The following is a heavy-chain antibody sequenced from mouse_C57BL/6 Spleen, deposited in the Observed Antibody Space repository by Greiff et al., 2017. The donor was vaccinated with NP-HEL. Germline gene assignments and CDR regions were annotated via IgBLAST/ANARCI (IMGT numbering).Heavy chain of an antibody. CDR1: GYTFTSYW. J-gene: IGHJ1*03. CDR2: IYPGSGST. CDR3: AREVTTVLASCDV. Sequence: QVQLKQPGAELVKPGASVKMSCKASGYTFTSYWITWVKQRPGQGLEWIGDIYPGSGSTKYNEKFKSKATLTVDTSSSAAYMQLSRLTSEDSAVYYVAREVTTVLASCDVWGTGTTVTVSS. V-gene: IGHV1-55*01. D-gene: IGHD1-1*01.